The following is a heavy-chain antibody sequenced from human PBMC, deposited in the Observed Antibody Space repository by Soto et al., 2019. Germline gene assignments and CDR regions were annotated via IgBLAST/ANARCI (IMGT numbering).Heavy chain of an antibody. J-gene: IGHJ3*01. CDR2: IYHSGST. CDR1: GASIGSTGYS. CDR3: ASDYFAGAHAFDC. V-gene: IGHV4-30-2*01. D-gene: IGHD3-9*01. Sequence: PSETLSLTCAVSGASIGSTGYSWSWVRQPPGKGLEWVGFIYHSGSTHYKPYLGSRVTISVDKSRNQFSLNLASLTAADTAVYYCASDYFAGAHAFDCWGLGTMVT.